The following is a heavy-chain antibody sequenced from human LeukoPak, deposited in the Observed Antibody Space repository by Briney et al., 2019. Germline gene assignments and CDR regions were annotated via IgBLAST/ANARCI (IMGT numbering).Heavy chain of an antibody. V-gene: IGHV5-51*01. Sequence: GESLKISCKGSGYRFTNYWVGWVRQLPGKGLEWMGIIYPGDSDIRYSPSFQGQVTISADKSISTAYLQWRGLEASDTAMYYCARRSYGDYIDYFDYWGQGTLVTVSS. CDR3: ARRSYGDYIDYFDY. CDR1: GYRFTNYW. CDR2: IYPGDSDI. D-gene: IGHD4-17*01. J-gene: IGHJ4*02.